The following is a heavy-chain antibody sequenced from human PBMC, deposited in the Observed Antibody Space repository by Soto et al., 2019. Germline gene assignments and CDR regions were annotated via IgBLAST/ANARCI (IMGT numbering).Heavy chain of an antibody. V-gene: IGHV3-48*03. J-gene: IGHJ4*02. Sequence: GGSLRLSCAASGFTFSSYEMNWVRQAPGKGLEWVSYISSSGSTIYYADSVKGRFTISRDNAKNSLYLQMNSLRAEDTAVYYCARGQFYDSSGYYDYWGQGTLVTVSS. CDR1: GFTFSSYE. CDR2: ISSSGSTI. CDR3: ARGQFYDSSGYYDY. D-gene: IGHD3-22*01.